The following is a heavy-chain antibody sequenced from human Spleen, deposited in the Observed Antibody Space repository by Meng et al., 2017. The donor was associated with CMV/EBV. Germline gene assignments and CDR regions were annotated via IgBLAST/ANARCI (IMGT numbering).Heavy chain of an antibody. V-gene: IGHV4-34*01. CDR2: INHSGST. J-gene: IGHJ4*02. Sequence: SETLSLTCTVSGGSISGDDFYWSWIRQPPGKGLEWIGEINHSGSTNYNPSLKSRLTISVDTSKNQFSLKLSSVTAADTAVYFCARGRFRHTYWGQGTLVTVSS. CDR1: GGSISGDDFY. D-gene: IGHD3-3*01. CDR3: ARGRFRHTY.